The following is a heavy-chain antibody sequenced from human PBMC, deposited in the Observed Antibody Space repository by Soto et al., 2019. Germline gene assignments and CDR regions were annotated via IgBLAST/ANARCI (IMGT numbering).Heavy chain of an antibody. Sequence: GGSLRLSCAASGFTFSSYAMSWVRQAPGKGLEWVSSISSSSSYIYYADSVKGRFTISRDNAKNSLYLQMNSLRAEDTAVYYCAREDYYDSRGYWDAFDIWGQGTMVTVS. D-gene: IGHD3-22*01. J-gene: IGHJ3*02. CDR1: GFTFSSYA. CDR3: AREDYYDSRGYWDAFDI. V-gene: IGHV3-21*01. CDR2: ISSSSSYI.